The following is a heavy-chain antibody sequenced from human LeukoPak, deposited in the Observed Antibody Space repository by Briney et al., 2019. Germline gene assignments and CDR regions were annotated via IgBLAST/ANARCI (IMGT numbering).Heavy chain of an antibody. V-gene: IGHV3-23*01. CDR2: ISGSGGST. CDR1: GFTFSSYA. Sequence: GGSLRLSCAASGFTFSSYAMSWVRQAPGKGLEWVSAISGSGGSTYYADSVKGRFTISRDNSKNTLYLQMNSLRAEDTAVYYCAKDQRSSSVLGEVDYWGQGTLVTVSS. CDR3: AKDQRSSSVLGEVDY. D-gene: IGHD6-6*01. J-gene: IGHJ4*02.